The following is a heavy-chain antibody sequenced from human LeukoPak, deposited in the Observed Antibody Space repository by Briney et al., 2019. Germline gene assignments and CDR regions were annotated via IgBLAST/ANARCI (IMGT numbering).Heavy chain of an antibody. CDR1: GGSISSYY. CDR3: AGWSGTTRIYWYFDL. D-gene: IGHD1-1*01. V-gene: IGHV4-59*01. CDR2: IYYSGST. Sequence: SETLSLTCTVSGGSISSYYWSWIRQPPGKGLEWIGYIYYSGSTNYNPSLKSRVTISVDTSKNQFSLKLSSVTAADAAVYYCAGWSGTTRIYWYFDLWGRGTLVTVSS. J-gene: IGHJ2*01.